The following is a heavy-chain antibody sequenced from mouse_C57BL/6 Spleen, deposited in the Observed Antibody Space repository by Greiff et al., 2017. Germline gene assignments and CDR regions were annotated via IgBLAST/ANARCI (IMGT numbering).Heavy chain of an antibody. V-gene: IGHV1-77*01. CDR2: IGPGSGRT. CDR3: ARGIYYYGSSYGY. J-gene: IGHJ2*01. CDR1: GYTFTDYY. D-gene: IGHD1-1*01. Sequence: VQLQQSGAELVKPGASVKISCKASGYTFTDYYINWVKQRPGQGLEWIGKIGPGSGRTYYNEKFKGKATLTADKSSSTAYMQLSSLTSEDSAVYFGARGIYYYGSSYGYWGQGTTLTVSS.